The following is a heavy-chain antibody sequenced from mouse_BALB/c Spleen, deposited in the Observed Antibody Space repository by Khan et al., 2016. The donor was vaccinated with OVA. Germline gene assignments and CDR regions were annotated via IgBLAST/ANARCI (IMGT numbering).Heavy chain of an antibody. CDR1: GYSITSDYA. CDR2: IKYSGST. V-gene: IGHV3-2*02. CDR3: ARSGTITTVVATDFDY. J-gene: IGHJ2*01. D-gene: IGHD1-1*01. Sequence: EVQLQESGPGLVKPSQSLSLTCTVTGYSITSDYAWNWIRQFPGNKLEWMGYIKYSGSTSYNPSLKSRISITRNPSKNRFFLQLSSVTTEDTATYYCARSGTITTVVATDFDYWGQGTTRTVSS.